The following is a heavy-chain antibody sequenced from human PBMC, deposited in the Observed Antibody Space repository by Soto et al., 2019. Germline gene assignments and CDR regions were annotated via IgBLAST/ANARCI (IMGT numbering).Heavy chain of an antibody. CDR1: GGSISSSNW. CDR3: ARLSGWFDY. CDR2: IYYSGST. J-gene: IGHJ4*02. D-gene: IGHD6-19*01. Sequence: SETLSLTCAVSGGSISSSNWWSWVRQPPGKGLEWIGYIYYSGSTNYNPSLKSRVTISVDTSKNQFSLKLSSVTAADTAVYYCARLSGWFDYWGQGTLVTVSS. V-gene: IGHV4-4*02.